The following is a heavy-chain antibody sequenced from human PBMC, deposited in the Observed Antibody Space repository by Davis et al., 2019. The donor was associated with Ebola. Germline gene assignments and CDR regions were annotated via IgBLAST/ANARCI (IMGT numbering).Heavy chain of an antibody. D-gene: IGHD1-26*01. CDR1: GFAFSSNW. V-gene: IGHV3-7*03. CDR3: ARSYSGSRIYDY. J-gene: IGHJ4*02. CDR2: IQQDGSEK. Sequence: GESLKISCSASGFAFSSNWMDWVRQAPGKGLEWVANIQQDGSEKYYVDSVKGRFSISRDNAKNSLYLQMNGLRAEDTAVYYCARSYSGSRIYDYWGQGTLVTVSS.